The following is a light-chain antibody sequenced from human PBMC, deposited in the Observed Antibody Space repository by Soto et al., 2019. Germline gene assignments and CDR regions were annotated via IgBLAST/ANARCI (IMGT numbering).Light chain of an antibody. J-gene: IGLJ2*01. V-gene: IGLV2-8*01. CDR3: SSYAGVNIDVV. CDR2: EVT. CDR1: SSDVGGYSY. Sequence: QSALTQPPSASGSPGQSVTISCTGTSSDVGGYSYVSWYQQHPGKAPKLMIFEVTKRASGVPGRFSGSKSGNTAFLTVSGLQAEDEADYFCSSYAGVNIDVVFGGGTKLTVL.